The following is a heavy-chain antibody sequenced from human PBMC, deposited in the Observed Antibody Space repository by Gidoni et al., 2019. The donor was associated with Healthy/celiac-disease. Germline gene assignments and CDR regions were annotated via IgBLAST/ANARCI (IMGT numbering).Heavy chain of an antibody. Sequence: EVQLVESGGGLVQPGRSLRLSCAASGFTFDDYAMHWVRQAPGKGLEWVSGISWNSGSIGYADSVKGRFTISRDNAKNSLYLQMNSLRAEDTALYYCAKDVRHFSNYENKYYYYYGMDVWGQGTTVTVSS. J-gene: IGHJ6*02. CDR1: GFTFDDYA. CDR3: AKDVRHFSNYENKYYYYYGMDV. V-gene: IGHV3-9*01. CDR2: ISWNSGSI. D-gene: IGHD4-4*01.